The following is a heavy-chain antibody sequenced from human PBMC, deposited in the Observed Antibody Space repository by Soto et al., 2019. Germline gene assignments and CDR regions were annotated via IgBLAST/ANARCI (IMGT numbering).Heavy chain of an antibody. J-gene: IGHJ3*02. CDR3: ARSIQYCGGDCYSNAFDI. Sequence: SSVKGSCKSSGGTFCSYAISCVRQAPAQILEWMGCINAGNGNTKYSQKFQGRVTITRDTSASTAYMELSSLRSEDTAVYYCARSIQYCGGDCYSNAFDIWGQGTMVTVSS. CDR2: INAGNGNT. CDR1: GGTFCSYA. V-gene: IGHV1-3*01. D-gene: IGHD2-21*02.